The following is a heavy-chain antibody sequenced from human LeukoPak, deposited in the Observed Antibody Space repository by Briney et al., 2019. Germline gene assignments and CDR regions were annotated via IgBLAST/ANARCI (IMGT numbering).Heavy chain of an antibody. CDR1: GFTFSDYY. V-gene: IGHV3-11*04. CDR3: ARDSDSIRFLEWSYFDY. CDR2: ISSGGSTI. J-gene: IGHJ4*02. Sequence: GGSLRLSCAASGFTFSDYYMSWIRQAPGKGLEWVSYISSGGSTIYYADSVKGRFTISRDNAKNSLYLQMNSLRAEDTAVYYCARDSDSIRFLEWSYFDYWGQGTLVTVSS. D-gene: IGHD3-3*01.